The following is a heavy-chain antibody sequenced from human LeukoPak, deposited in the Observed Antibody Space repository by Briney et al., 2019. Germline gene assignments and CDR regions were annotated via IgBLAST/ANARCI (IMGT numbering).Heavy chain of an antibody. V-gene: IGHV4-34*01. D-gene: IGHD4-17*01. CDR2: INHSGSA. Sequence: SETLSLTCAVYGGSFSGYYWSWIRQPPGKGLEWIGEINHSGSANYNPSLKSRVTISVDTSKDQFSLKLSSVTAADTAVYYCARGSYRDYATPFRGVNDYWGQGTLVTVSS. J-gene: IGHJ4*02. CDR1: GGSFSGYY. CDR3: ARGSYRDYATPFRGVNDY.